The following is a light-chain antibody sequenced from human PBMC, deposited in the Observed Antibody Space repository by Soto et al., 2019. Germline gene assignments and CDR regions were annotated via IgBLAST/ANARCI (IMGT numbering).Light chain of an antibody. J-gene: IGKJ4*01. CDR3: LQDYIYPLT. CDR2: AAS. Sequence: AIQMTQSPSSLSASVGDRVTITCRASQGIRNDLGWYQRKPGRAPKLLIHAASTLQSGVPSRFSGGGSGTYFSLTISSLQPEDFATYYCLQDYIYPLTFGGGTKVDIK. CDR1: QGIRND. V-gene: IGKV1-6*01.